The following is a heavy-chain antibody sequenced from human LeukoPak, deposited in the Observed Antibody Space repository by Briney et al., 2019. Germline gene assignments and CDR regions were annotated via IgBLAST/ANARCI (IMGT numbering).Heavy chain of an antibody. CDR3: ARKGVVTALYYYYGMDA. V-gene: IGHV3-7*01. J-gene: IGHJ6*02. CDR2: IKQDGSEK. D-gene: IGHD2-21*02. Sequence: GGSLRLSCAASGFTFSSYWMSWVRQAPGKGLEWVANIKQDGSEKYYVDSVKGRFTISRDNAKNSLYLQMNSLRAEDTAVYYCARKGVVTALYYYYGMDAWGQGTTVTVSS. CDR1: GFTFSSYW.